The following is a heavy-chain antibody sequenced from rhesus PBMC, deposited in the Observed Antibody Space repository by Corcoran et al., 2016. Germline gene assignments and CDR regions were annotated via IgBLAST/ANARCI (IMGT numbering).Heavy chain of an antibody. CDR2: VDPEDGEA. J-gene: IGHJ4*01. D-gene: IGHD6S26*01. Sequence: EVQLVQSGAEVKKPGASVKISCKASGYTFTDHYQNWVRQAPGKGLEWMGRVDPEDGEADSAQKFQDSVTITADMSTDTAYMELGSLRSEDTAVYYCARQDGYSSGWSPIDYWGQGVLVTVSS. CDR1: GYTFTDHY. V-gene: IGHV1-111*02. CDR3: ARQDGYSSGWSPIDY.